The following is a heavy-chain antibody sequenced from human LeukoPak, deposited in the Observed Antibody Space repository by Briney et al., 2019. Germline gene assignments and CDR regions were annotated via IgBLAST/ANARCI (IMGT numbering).Heavy chain of an antibody. CDR2: INPNSGGT. J-gene: IGHJ3*02. Sequence: ASVKVSCKVSGYTLTELSMHWVRQAPGQGLEWMGWINPNSGGTNYAQKFQGRVTMTRDTSISTAYMELSRLRSDDTAVYYCASLDIVVVPAAPDAFDIWGQGTMVTVSS. CDR3: ASLDIVVVPAAPDAFDI. V-gene: IGHV1-2*02. CDR1: GYTLTELS. D-gene: IGHD2-2*03.